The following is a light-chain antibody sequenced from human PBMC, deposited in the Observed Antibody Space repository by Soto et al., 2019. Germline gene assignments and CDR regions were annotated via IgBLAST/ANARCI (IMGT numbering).Light chain of an antibody. CDR1: SSDVGAYNY. V-gene: IGLV2-8*01. CDR2: EVP. J-gene: IGLJ3*02. CDR3: SSYAGSNNLP. Sequence: QSALTQPPSASGSPGQSVTISCTGSSSDVGAYNYVSWYQQHPGKAPKLMIYEVPKRPSGVPDRFSGSKSGNTASLTVSGLQAEDEADYYCSSYAGSNNLPFGGGTKLTVL.